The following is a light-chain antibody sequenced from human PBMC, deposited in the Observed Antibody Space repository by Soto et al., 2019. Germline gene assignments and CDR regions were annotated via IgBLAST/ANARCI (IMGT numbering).Light chain of an antibody. CDR2: GAS. Sequence: EIVLTQSPGTLSLSPGERATLSCRASQSVSSRYLARYQQKPGQAPRLLIYGASSRATGIPDRFSGSGSGTDFTLTISRLEPEDFAVDYCQQYGNSPLTFGQGTKVEIK. CDR3: QQYGNSPLT. V-gene: IGKV3-20*01. J-gene: IGKJ1*01. CDR1: QSVSSRY.